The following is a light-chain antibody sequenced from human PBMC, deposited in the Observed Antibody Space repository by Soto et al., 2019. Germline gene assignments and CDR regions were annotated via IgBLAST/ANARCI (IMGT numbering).Light chain of an antibody. Sequence: EIVVTQSPGILSVSPGDRATLSCRASQSVSTNLAWYQQKPGQAPTLLIYAASTRATGIPARFTGSGSVTDFTLTLSSLQSQDFAVYYCQEYSKWPLFTFGPGTRVDIK. V-gene: IGKV3-15*01. CDR3: QEYSKWPLFT. J-gene: IGKJ3*01. CDR2: AAS. CDR1: QSVSTN.